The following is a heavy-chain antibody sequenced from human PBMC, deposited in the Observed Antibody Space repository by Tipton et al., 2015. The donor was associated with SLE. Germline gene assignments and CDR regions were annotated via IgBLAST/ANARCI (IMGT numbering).Heavy chain of an antibody. V-gene: IGHV4-59*08. CDR2: IHYSGTT. CDR3: ATFRDVVQGVIGAFNI. Sequence: TLSLTCTVSVGSITNHYWNLIRQPPGKGLEWIGYIHYSGTTHDHPPLKIRVTISVGTSKKQFYLNLTSVTAADTAGYYCATFRDVVQGVIGAFNIWGQWTMVAVSS. CDR1: VGSITNHY. J-gene: IGHJ3*02. D-gene: IGHD3-10*01.